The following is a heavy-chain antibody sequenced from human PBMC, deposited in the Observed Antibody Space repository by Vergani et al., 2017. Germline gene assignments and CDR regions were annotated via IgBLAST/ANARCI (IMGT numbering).Heavy chain of an antibody. J-gene: IGHJ4*02. D-gene: IGHD2-2*01. V-gene: IGHV4-31*03. CDR1: GGSISSGGYY. CDR3: ARSSHQPLTYYFDY. CDR2: IYYSGST. Sequence: QVQLQESGPGLVKPSQTLSLTCTVSGGSISSGGYYWSWTRQHPGKGLEWIGYIYYSGSTYYNPSLKRRVTISVDTSKNQFSLKLSSVTAADTAVYYWARSSHQPLTYYFDYWGQGTLVTVSS.